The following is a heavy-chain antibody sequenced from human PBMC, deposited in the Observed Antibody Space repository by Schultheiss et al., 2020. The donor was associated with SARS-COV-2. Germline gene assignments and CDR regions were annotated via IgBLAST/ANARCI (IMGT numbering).Heavy chain of an antibody. CDR3: ARGGDDGKQLWGYFDH. V-gene: IGHV1-69*13. Sequence: SVKVSCKTSGGTFNNYAISWLRQAPGRGLEWMGGVLPVFGTPNYAQKFQGRLTMSADDSTRTAYMELSSLRSDDTAVYYCARGGDDGKQLWGYFDHWGQGTPVTVSS. J-gene: IGHJ4*02. D-gene: IGHD5-18*01. CDR1: GGTFNNYA. CDR2: VLPVFGTP.